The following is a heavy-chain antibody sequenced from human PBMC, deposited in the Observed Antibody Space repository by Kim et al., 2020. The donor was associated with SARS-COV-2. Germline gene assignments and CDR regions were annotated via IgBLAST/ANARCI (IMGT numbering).Heavy chain of an antibody. V-gene: IGHV4-39*01. CDR1: GGSISSSSYY. Sequence: SETLSLTCTVSGGSISSSSYYWGWIRQPPGKGLEWIGSIYYSGSTYYNPSLKSRVTISVDTSKNQFSLKLSSVTAADTAVYYCARGQYSSSWYTGMDVWGQGTTVTVSS. J-gene: IGHJ6*02. CDR3: ARGQYSSSWYTGMDV. D-gene: IGHD6-13*01. CDR2: IYYSGST.